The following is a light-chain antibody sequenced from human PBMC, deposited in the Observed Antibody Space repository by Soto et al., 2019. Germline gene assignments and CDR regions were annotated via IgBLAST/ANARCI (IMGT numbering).Light chain of an antibody. V-gene: IGKV3D-15*01. CDR3: PQEANWTIT. CDR1: QSVSSN. Sequence: EGVMTQSTATLSVSPGERHTFSCRAIQSVSSNLAWYQHEPGQXPRXXIDAASIRATGIPDRCSGRGSGTDGTLNIIRLEPEDVAGYDGPQEANWTITFGPGTR. CDR2: AAS. J-gene: IGKJ5*01.